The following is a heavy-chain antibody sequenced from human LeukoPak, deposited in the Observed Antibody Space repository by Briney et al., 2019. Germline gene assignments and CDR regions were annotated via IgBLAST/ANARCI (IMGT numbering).Heavy chain of an antibody. CDR2: INWNGGST. Sequence: GGSLRLSCAASGFTFDDYGMSWVRQAPGKGLEWVSGINWNGGSTGYADSVKGRFTISRDNAKNSLYLQMNSLRAEATALYYCARGSYYYDSSGYPFDYWGQGTLVTVSS. V-gene: IGHV3-20*04. CDR3: ARGSYYYDSSGYPFDY. CDR1: GFTFDDYG. J-gene: IGHJ4*02. D-gene: IGHD3-22*01.